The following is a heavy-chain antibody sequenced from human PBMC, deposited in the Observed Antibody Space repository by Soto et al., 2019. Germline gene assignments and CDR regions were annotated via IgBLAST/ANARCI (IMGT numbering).Heavy chain of an antibody. V-gene: IGHV1-69*01. CDR2: IIPIFGTA. J-gene: IGHJ4*02. Sequence: QVQLVQSGAEVKKPGSSVKVSCKASGGTFSSYAISWVRQAPGQGLEWMGGIIPIFGTANYAQKFQGRVTITAEESAGTAYMERSSLRSEDTAVYYCARDISGYCSGGSCSPTLLYWGQGTLVTVSS. D-gene: IGHD2-15*01. CDR3: ARDISGYCSGGSCSPTLLY. CDR1: GGTFSSYA.